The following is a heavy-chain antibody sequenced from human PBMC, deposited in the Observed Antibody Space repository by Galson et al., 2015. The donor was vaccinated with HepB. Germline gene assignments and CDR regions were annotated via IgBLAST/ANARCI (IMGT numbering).Heavy chain of an antibody. D-gene: IGHD3-22*01. CDR1: GGTFSSYA. CDR3: ARGGGLYYYDSSGYYHLPPHRGRSYWYFDL. CDR2: IIPIFGTA. Sequence: SVKVSCKASGGTFSSYAISWVRQAPGQGLEWMGGIIPIFGTANYAQKFQGRVTITADESTSTAYMELSSLRSEDTAVYYCARGGGLYYYDSSGYYHLPPHRGRSYWYFDLWGRGTLVTVSS. V-gene: IGHV1-69*13. J-gene: IGHJ2*01.